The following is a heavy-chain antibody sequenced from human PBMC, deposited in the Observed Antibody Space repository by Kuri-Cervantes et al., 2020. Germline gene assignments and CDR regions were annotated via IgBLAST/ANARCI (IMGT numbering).Heavy chain of an antibody. J-gene: IGHJ4*02. V-gene: IGHV3-43*01. CDR3: AREGEAAAGYYFDY. Sequence: GESLKISCAASGFTFDDYTMHWVRQAPGKGLEWVSLISWDGGSTYYADSVKGRFTISRDNSKNSLYLQMNSLRDEDTAVYYCAREGEAAAGYYFDYWGQGTLVTVSS. CDR1: GFTFDDYT. D-gene: IGHD6-13*01. CDR2: ISWDGGST.